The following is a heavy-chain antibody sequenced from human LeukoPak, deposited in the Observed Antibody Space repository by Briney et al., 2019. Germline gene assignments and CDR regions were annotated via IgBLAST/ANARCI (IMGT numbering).Heavy chain of an antibody. Sequence: GGSLRLSCAASGFTFSSMNWVRQAPGKGLQWVSSISSSSSYIYYADSVKGRFTISRDNAKNSLYLQMNSMGAEDTAVYYCARTNPYVWGSYRYRIDWFDPWGQGTLVTVSS. CDR2: ISSSSSYI. J-gene: IGHJ5*02. V-gene: IGHV3-21*01. CDR3: ARTNPYVWGSYRYRIDWFDP. CDR1: GFTFSS. D-gene: IGHD3-16*02.